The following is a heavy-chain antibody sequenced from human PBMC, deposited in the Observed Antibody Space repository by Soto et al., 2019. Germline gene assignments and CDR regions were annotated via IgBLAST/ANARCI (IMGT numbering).Heavy chain of an antibody. Sequence: ASVKVSCKASGYTFTSYDINWVRQATGQGLEWMGWMNPNSGNTGYAQKFQGRVTMTRNTSISTAYMELSSLRSEDTAVYYCARGPTGGWFGELLQKYWFDPWGQGTLVTVSS. J-gene: IGHJ5*02. CDR1: GYTFTSYD. CDR3: ARGPTGGWFGELLQKYWFDP. CDR2: MNPNSGNT. D-gene: IGHD3-10*01. V-gene: IGHV1-8*01.